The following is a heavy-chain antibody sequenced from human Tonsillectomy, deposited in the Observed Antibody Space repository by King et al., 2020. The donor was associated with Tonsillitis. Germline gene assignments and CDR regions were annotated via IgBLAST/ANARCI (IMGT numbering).Heavy chain of an antibody. CDR1: GFIVNSHY. V-gene: IGHV3-53*04. CDR3: ARLPLGLVGWYFDL. J-gene: IGHJ2*01. D-gene: IGHD3-10*01. CDR2: ITSGGKT. Sequence: DVQLVESGGGLVQPGGSLRLSCAASGFIVNSHYMAWVRQAPGKGLEWVSVITSGGKTYYADSVKGRFTISRLTLQMNSLSSEDTAMYYCARLPLGLVGWYFDLWGRGTLVTVSS.